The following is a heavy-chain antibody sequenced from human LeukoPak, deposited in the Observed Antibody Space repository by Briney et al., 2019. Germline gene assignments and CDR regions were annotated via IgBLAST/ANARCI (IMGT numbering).Heavy chain of an antibody. CDR3: AKDLSGHWCIDY. V-gene: IGHV3-30*18. J-gene: IGHJ4*02. CDR2: ISDDGERK. Sequence: PGGSLRLSCVASGFTFSNYYMHWVRQAPGKGLEWVAIISDDGERKFYADSVRGRITISRDKSKNTLFLQVNSLRADDTAVYFCAKDLSGHWCIDYWGQGTLVTVSS. D-gene: IGHD4/OR15-4a*01. CDR1: GFTFSNYY.